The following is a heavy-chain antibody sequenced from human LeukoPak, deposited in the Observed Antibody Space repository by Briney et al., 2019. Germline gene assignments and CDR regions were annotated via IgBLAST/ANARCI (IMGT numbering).Heavy chain of an antibody. V-gene: IGHV4-34*01. Sequence: SETLSLTCAVYGGSFGGYYWSWIRQPPGKGLEWIGEINHSGSTNYNPSLKSRVTISVDTSKNQFSLKLSSVTAADTAVYYCGRDYCSGGSCYIDYWGQGTLVTVSS. J-gene: IGHJ4*02. CDR3: GRDYCSGGSCYIDY. D-gene: IGHD2-15*01. CDR2: INHSGST. CDR1: GGSFGGYY.